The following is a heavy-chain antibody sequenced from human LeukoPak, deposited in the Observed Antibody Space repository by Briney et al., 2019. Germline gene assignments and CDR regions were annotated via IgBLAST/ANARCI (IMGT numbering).Heavy chain of an antibody. J-gene: IGHJ3*02. CDR2: ISSSGSTI. CDR3: ARCYYDFWSGYTDAFDI. Sequence: GGSLRLSCAASGFTFSDYYMSWIRQAPGKGLEWVSHISSSGSTIYYADSVKGRFTISRDNAKNSLYLQMNSLRAEDTAVYYCARCYYDFWSGYTDAFDIWGQGTMVTVSS. V-gene: IGHV3-11*01. D-gene: IGHD3-3*01. CDR1: GFTFSDYY.